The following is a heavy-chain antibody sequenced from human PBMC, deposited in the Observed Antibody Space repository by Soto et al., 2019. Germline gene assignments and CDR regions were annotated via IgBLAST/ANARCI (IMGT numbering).Heavy chain of an antibody. CDR3: AKDVEAAAGTYY. CDR2: ISGSGGST. J-gene: IGHJ4*02. CDR1: GFTFSNYA. Sequence: GGSLRLSCAASGFTFSNYAMSLIRQAQGKGLEWVSAISGSGGSTYYADSVKGRFTISRDNSKNTLYLQMNSLRAEDTAVYYCAKDVEAAAGTYYWGQGTLVTVSS. D-gene: IGHD6-13*01. V-gene: IGHV3-23*01.